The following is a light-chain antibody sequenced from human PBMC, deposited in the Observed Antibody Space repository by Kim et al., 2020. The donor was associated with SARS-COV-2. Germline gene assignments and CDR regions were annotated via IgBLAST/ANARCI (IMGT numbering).Light chain of an antibody. Sequence: LTQPASLSGSPGQSITISCAGTDNDIGAYSYVSWYQQYPGKAPKVILFDVTDRPSGVSDRFSGSKSGNTASLTISGLQSADEGHYYCASYTRRNTWVFGGGTELTVL. CDR1: DNDIGAYSY. J-gene: IGLJ3*02. CDR3: ASYTRRNTWV. CDR2: DVT. V-gene: IGLV2-14*03.